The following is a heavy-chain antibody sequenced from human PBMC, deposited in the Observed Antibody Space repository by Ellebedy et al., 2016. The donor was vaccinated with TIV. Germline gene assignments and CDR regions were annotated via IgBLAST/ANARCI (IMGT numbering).Heavy chain of an antibody. CDR3: ARDGIRFLEWVYKYGMDV. D-gene: IGHD3-3*01. CDR2: IIPFLGIA. CDR1: GGTFNNYA. J-gene: IGHJ6*02. Sequence: AASVKVSCKASGGTFNNYAISWVRQAPGQGLEWRGRIIPFLGIANYAQKFQGRVTITADESTSTAYMELSSLTSEDSAVYYCARDGIRFLEWVYKYGMDVWGQGTTVTVSS. V-gene: IGHV1-69*04.